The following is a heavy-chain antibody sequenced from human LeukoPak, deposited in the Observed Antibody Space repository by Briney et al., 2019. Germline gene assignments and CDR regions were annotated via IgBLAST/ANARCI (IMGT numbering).Heavy chain of an antibody. J-gene: IGHJ3*02. D-gene: IGHD4-17*01. V-gene: IGHV4-31*03. CDR3: ARALPTVTTDAFDI. Sequence: SQSLSLTCSVSGGFIRRVGYYWSWSRQPPAKGLGWIGYIYYSGTTYYNPSLKSRVTISVDTSKNQFSLKLSSVTAADTAVYYCARALPTVTTDAFDIWGQGTMVTVSS. CDR1: GGFIRRVGYY. CDR2: IYYSGTT.